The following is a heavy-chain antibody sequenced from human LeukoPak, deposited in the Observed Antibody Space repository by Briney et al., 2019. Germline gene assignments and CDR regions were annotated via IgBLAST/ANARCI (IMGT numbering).Heavy chain of an antibody. V-gene: IGHV3-11*04. D-gene: IGHD3-10*01. CDR3: ARDPQKAGGSGSDYYYYYGMDV. J-gene: IGHJ6*02. CDR2: ISSSSSTI. Sequence: GGSLRLSCAASGFTFSDYYMSWIRQAPGKGLEWVSYISSSSSTIYYADSVKGRFTISRDNAKNSLYLQMNSLRAEDTAVYYCARDPQKAGGSGSDYYYYYGMDVWGQGTTVTVSS. CDR1: GFTFSDYY.